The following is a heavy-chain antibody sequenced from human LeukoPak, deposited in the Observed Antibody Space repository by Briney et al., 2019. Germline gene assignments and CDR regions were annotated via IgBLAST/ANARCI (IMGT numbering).Heavy chain of an antibody. J-gene: IGHJ4*02. D-gene: IGHD3-3*02. Sequence: GESLKISCKGSGYTFTNHWIAWVRQMPGKGLEWMGIIYPGDSDDRYSPSFRGQVTISADKSISTAYLQWSSLKASDTAMYYCASSHVGSPLDYWGQGTLVTVSS. CDR3: ASSHVGSPLDY. V-gene: IGHV5-51*01. CDR1: GYTFTNHW. CDR2: IYPGDSDD.